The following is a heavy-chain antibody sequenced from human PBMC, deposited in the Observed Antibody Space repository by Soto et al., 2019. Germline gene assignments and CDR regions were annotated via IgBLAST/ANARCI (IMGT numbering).Heavy chain of an antibody. Sequence: QVQLQESGPGLVKPSETLSLTCTVSGGSISSGGYYWSWIRQHPGKGLEWIGYIYNSGSTYYNTALNRRVTISADTCRNQFSLQMNSVTASDTGVYYCAREPEWWGQGTMVTVSS. CDR1: GGSISSGGYY. V-gene: IGHV4-31*03. D-gene: IGHD2-8*01. CDR2: IYNSGST. J-gene: IGHJ3*01. CDR3: AREPEW.